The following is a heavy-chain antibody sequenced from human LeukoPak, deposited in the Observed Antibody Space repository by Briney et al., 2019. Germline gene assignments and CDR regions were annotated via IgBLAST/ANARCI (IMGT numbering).Heavy chain of an antibody. CDR3: AGVHVLLWFGGFDY. V-gene: IGHV3-7*04. CDR2: IKQDGSEK. D-gene: IGHD3-10*01. CDR1: GFTFSSYW. J-gene: IGHJ4*02. Sequence: GGSLRLPCAASGFTFSSYWMSWVRQAPGKGLEWVANIKQDGSEKYYVDSVKGRFTISRDNGKNSLYLQMNSLRAEDTAVYYCAGVHVLLWFGGFDYWGQGTLVTVSS.